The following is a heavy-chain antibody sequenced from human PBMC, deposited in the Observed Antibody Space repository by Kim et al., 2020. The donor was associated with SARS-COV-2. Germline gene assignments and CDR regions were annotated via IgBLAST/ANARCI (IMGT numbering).Heavy chain of an antibody. CDR3: AKETTVVTFDY. J-gene: IGHJ4*02. V-gene: IGHV3-30*02. Sequence: YVESVKCRFTIFRDNAKNILYLQMSSLTTEDTAVYYCAKETTVVTFDYWGQGARVTVSS. D-gene: IGHD4-17*01.